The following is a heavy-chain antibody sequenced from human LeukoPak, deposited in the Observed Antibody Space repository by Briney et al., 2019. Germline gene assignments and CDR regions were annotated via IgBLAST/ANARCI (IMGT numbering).Heavy chain of an antibody. Sequence: PSETLSLTCTVSGGSISSYYWSWIRQPPGKGLEWIGYIYYSGSTNYNPSLKSRVTISVDTSKNQFSLKLSSVTAADTAVYYCARALGFREYGIVVVNYFDYWGQGTLVTVSS. V-gene: IGHV4-59*01. CDR3: ARALGFREYGIVVVNYFDY. D-gene: IGHD3-22*01. CDR2: IYYSGST. CDR1: GGSISSYY. J-gene: IGHJ4*02.